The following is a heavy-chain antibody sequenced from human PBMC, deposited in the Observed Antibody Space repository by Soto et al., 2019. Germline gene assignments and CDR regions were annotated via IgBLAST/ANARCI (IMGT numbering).Heavy chain of an antibody. Sequence: GSLRLSCVASGFTFSSYAMSWVRQAPGKGLEWVSGMSGSGGNAYYADSVKGRFTISRDNSKNTLYLQMNSLRAEDTAVYYCVKFGGFCSEGSCYSYVYNHMDVWGKGTTVTVSS. CDR2: MSGSGGNA. CDR1: GFTFSSYA. J-gene: IGHJ6*03. D-gene: IGHD2-15*01. CDR3: VKFGGFCSEGSCYSYVYNHMDV. V-gene: IGHV3-23*01.